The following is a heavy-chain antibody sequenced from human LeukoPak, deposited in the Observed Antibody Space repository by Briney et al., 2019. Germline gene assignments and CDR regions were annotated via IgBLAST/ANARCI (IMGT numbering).Heavy chain of an antibody. Sequence: GGSLRLSCAASGCTFNSYAMSWVRQAPGKGLEWVAIISYDGSSTSYADSVKGRFTISRDNSKNTLYLQMSSLRTEDTAVYYCAKIEGSSSYYFDYWGQGTLVTVSS. J-gene: IGHJ4*02. D-gene: IGHD6-6*01. V-gene: IGHV3-30*18. CDR3: AKIEGSSSYYFDY. CDR1: GCTFNSYA. CDR2: ISYDGSST.